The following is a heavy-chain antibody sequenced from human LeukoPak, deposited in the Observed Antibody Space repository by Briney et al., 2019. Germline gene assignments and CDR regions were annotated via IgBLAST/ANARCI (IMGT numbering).Heavy chain of an antibody. V-gene: IGHV4-39*01. CDR1: GGSISSSSYY. Sequence: SETLSLTCTVSGGSISSSSYYWGWIRQPPGKGLEWIGSIYYSGSTYYNPSLKSRVTISVDTSKNQFSLKLSSVTAADTAVYYCARLYIVVVVAVTSSMIGDAFDIWGQGTMVTVSS. CDR3: ARLYIVVVVAVTSSMIGDAFDI. J-gene: IGHJ3*02. CDR2: IYYSGST. D-gene: IGHD2-15*01.